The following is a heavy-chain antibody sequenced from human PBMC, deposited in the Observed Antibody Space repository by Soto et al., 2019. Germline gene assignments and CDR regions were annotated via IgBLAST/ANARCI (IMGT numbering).Heavy chain of an antibody. CDR2: ISAYNGNT. CDR1: GYTFTSYG. V-gene: IGHV1-18*01. CDR3: ARDRIVVVVAATLKYCQH. J-gene: IGHJ1*01. Sequence: QVQLVQSGAEVKKPGASVKVSCKASGYTFTSYGISWVRQAPGQGLEWMGWISAYNGNTNYAQKLQGRVTMTTDTSTSTAYMELRSLRSDDTAVYYWARDRIVVVVAATLKYCQHWGQGTLVTVSS. D-gene: IGHD2-15*01.